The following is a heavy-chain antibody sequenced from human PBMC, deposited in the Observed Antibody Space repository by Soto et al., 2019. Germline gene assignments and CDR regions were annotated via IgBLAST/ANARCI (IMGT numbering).Heavy chain of an antibody. V-gene: IGHV1-18*01. CDR2: ISAYNGNT. CDR3: AREAVAGTRYYYYGMDV. Sequence: QVQLVQSGAAVKKPGASVKVSCKASGYTFTSYGISWVRQAPGQGLEGMGWISAYNGNTNYAQKLQGRVTMTTDTATSTAYMELRSLRSDGTAVYYCAREAVAGTRYYYYGMDVWGQGSTVTVSS. CDR1: GYTFTSYG. J-gene: IGHJ6*02. D-gene: IGHD6-19*01.